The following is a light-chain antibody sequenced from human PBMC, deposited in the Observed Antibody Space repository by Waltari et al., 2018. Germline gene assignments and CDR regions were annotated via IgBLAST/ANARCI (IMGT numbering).Light chain of an antibody. Sequence: QSALTQPASVSGSPGQSITISCTGTSSDVGSYNLVSWYQQHPGKAPKLMIYEASKRASGVSKRFAGSKSGNTASLTISGLQAEDEADYYCSSYTSSSTLVFGGGTKLTVL. V-gene: IGLV2-23*01. J-gene: IGLJ3*02. CDR2: EAS. CDR1: SSDVGSYNL. CDR3: SSYTSSSTLV.